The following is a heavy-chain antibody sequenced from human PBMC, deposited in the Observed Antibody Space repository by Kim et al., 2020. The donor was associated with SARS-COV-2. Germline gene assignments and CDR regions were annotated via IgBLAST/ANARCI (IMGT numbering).Heavy chain of an antibody. Sequence: SETLSLTCTVSGGSISSGGYYWSWIRQHPGKGLEWIGYIYYSGSTYYNPSLKSRVTISVDTSKNQFSLKLSSVTAADTAVYYCARAGQDSSGWYSPGRGIDYWGQGTLVTVSS. CDR2: IYYSGST. V-gene: IGHV4-31*03. J-gene: IGHJ4*02. CDR3: ARAGQDSSGWYSPGRGIDY. CDR1: GGSISSGGYY. D-gene: IGHD6-19*01.